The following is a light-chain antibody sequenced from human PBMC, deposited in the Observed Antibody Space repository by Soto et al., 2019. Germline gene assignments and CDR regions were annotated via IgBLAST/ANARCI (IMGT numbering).Light chain of an antibody. Sequence: DIHLTQSPSFLSASVGDRVSITFLASQDVSSYLAWYQQKPGKAPKLLIYAASTLQSGVPSRFSGSGSGTEFTLTISSLQPEDFATYYCQQLNSYFSTFGQGTKVDI. CDR1: QDVSSY. V-gene: IGKV1-9*01. CDR3: QQLNSYFST. CDR2: AAS. J-gene: IGKJ1*01.